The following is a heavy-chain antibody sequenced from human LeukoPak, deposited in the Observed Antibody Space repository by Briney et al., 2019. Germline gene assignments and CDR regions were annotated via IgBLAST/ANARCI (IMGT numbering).Heavy chain of an antibody. Sequence: GGSLRLSCAASGFTFSNAWMSWVRQAPGKGLEWVSYISSSGSSIFYADSVKGRFTISRDNAKNSLYLQMNSLRAEDTAVYYCARRPYSSSWYYFDYWGQGTLVTVSS. CDR3: ARRPYSSSWYYFDY. CDR2: ISSSGSSI. CDR1: GFTFSNAW. D-gene: IGHD6-13*01. J-gene: IGHJ4*02. V-gene: IGHV3-11*04.